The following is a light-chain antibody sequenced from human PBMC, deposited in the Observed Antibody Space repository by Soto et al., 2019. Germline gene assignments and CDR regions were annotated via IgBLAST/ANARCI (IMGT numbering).Light chain of an antibody. CDR3: QQSYSTPLT. J-gene: IGKJ4*01. CDR1: QVISTS. CDR2: AAS. Sequence: DIQMTQSPSFLSTSXGERVTITXXASQVISTSLAWYQVKPGKAPKLLIYAASSLQSGVPSRFSGSGSGTDLTLTISSLQPEDFATYYCQQSYSTPLTFGGGTKVDIK. V-gene: IGKV1-39*01.